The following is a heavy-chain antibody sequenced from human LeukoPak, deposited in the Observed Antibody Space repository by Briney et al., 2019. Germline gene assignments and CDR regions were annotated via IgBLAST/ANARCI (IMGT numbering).Heavy chain of an antibody. CDR3: AKAGVRYFDSSGLYAFDF. Sequence: SETLSLTCAVSGGSISSTSYYWAWMRQPPGKGLEWIGTIYYSGSTYHNPSLKSRVTLSVDTSRNQFPLRLSSVDAADTAVYYCAKAGVRYFDSSGLYAFDFWGQGTTVTVSS. J-gene: IGHJ3*01. CDR2: IYYSGST. V-gene: IGHV4-39*01. CDR1: GGSISSTSYY. D-gene: IGHD3-22*01.